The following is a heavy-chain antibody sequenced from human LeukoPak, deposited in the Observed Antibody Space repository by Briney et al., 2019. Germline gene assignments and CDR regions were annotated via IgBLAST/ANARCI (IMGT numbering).Heavy chain of an antibody. CDR2: INHSGST. CDR1: GGSFSGYY. D-gene: IGHD5-18*01. V-gene: IGHV4-34*01. CDR3: ARVEGGYSYGYFYYYYGMDV. J-gene: IGHJ6*02. Sequence: SETLSLTCAVYGGSFSGYYWSWIRQPPGKGLEWIGEINHSGSTNYYPSLKSRVTISVDTSKNQFSLKLSSVTAADTAVYYCARVEGGYSYGYFYYYYGMDVWGQGTTVTVSS.